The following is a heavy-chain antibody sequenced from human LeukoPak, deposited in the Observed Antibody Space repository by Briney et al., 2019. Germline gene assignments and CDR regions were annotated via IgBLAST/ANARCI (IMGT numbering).Heavy chain of an antibody. J-gene: IGHJ4*02. CDR2: ISRSGDST. CDR1: EFTFSTYV. Sequence: GGSLRRSCAASEFTFSTYVMSWVRQAPGKGLEWVSGISRSGDSTYYADSVKGRFTISRDNSRNTVYVQMNSLRAEDTAVYYCAKGLNHYGSGSYYYFDSWGQGTLVTVSS. D-gene: IGHD3-10*01. CDR3: AKGLNHYGSGSYYYFDS. V-gene: IGHV3-23*01.